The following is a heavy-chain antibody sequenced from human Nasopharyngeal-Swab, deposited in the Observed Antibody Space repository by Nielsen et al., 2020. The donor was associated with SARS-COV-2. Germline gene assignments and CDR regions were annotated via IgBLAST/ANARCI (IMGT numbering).Heavy chain of an antibody. V-gene: IGHV3-21*01. Sequence: GESLKISCAASGFTFSSYSMNWVRQAPEKGLEWVSSISSSSSYIYYADSVKGRFTISRDNAKNSLYLQMNSLRAEDTAVYYCARGVDWLRLPSDYWGQGTLVTVSS. CDR2: ISSSSSYI. CDR3: ARGVDWLRLPSDY. D-gene: IGHD5-12*01. J-gene: IGHJ4*02. CDR1: GFTFSSYS.